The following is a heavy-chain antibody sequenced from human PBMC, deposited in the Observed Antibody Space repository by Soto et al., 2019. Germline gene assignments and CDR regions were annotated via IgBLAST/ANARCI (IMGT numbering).Heavy chain of an antibody. J-gene: IGHJ4*02. V-gene: IGHV3-30-3*01. D-gene: IGHD3-3*01. CDR3: AREVYYDFWSGFSAHPYYFDD. CDR1: GFTFSRHT. Sequence: QVQLVESGGGVVQPGRSLRLSCAASGFTFSRHTMHWVRQAPGKGLEWVAGISDDGSNTYYADSVKGRFTISRDKSRNTLYLQMNSLSSEKTAVHHCAREVYYDFWSGFSAHPYYFDDWGQGTLVTVSS. CDR2: ISDDGSNT.